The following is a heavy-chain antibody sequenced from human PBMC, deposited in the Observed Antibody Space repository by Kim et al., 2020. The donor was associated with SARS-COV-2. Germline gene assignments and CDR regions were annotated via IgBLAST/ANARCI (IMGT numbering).Heavy chain of an antibody. CDR1: GFTFSSYW. CDR3: ARDDGYRKIALDV. V-gene: IGHV3-7*03. J-gene: IGHJ6*02. Sequence: GGSLRLSCAASGFTFSSYWMSWVRQAPGKGLEWVSTINQDGSEKYYVDSVKGRFTISRDNAKNSLYLQMNSLRAEDTAVYYCARDDGYRKIALDVWGQGTPVTVSS. D-gene: IGHD1-1*01. CDR2: INQDGSEK.